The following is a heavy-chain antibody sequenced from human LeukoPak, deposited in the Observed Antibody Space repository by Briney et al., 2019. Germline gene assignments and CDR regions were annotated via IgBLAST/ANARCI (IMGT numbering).Heavy chain of an antibody. CDR2: IYSDNT. Sequence: GGSLRLSCTVSGFTVSSNYMSWVRQAPGKGLEWVSFIYSDNTHYSDSVKGRVTISRDNSKNTLYLQMNSLRAEDTAVYYCARRAGAYSHPYDYWGQGTLVTVSS. D-gene: IGHD4/OR15-4a*01. V-gene: IGHV3-53*01. CDR1: GFTVSSNY. J-gene: IGHJ4*02. CDR3: ARRAGAYSHPYDY.